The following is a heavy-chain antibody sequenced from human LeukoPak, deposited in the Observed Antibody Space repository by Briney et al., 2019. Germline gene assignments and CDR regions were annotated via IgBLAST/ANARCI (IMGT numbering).Heavy chain of an antibody. Sequence: GGSLRLSCAASGFTFSNAWMSWVRQAPGKGLEWVGRIKSKTDGGTTDYAAPVKGRFTISRDDSKNTLYLQMNSLKTEDTAVYYCTTEGVVVVPAAPYYYYGMDVWGQGTTVTVSS. J-gene: IGHJ6*02. V-gene: IGHV3-15*01. CDR3: TTEGVVVVPAAPYYYYGMDV. CDR2: IKSKTDGGTT. D-gene: IGHD2-2*01. CDR1: GFTFSNAW.